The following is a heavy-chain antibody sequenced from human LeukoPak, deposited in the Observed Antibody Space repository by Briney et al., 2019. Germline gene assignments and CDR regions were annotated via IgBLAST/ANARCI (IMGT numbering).Heavy chain of an antibody. CDR2: IVGSGSST. Sequence: PGASLRLSCAASGFTFRNYAMSWVRQAPGKGREWVSAIVGSGSSTYYADSVKGRFTISRDNSKNTLYLQLNRLRAEDTAVYYCAKWGDYDILTGYYDPDYWGQGTLVTVSS. D-gene: IGHD3-9*01. J-gene: IGHJ4*02. CDR1: GFTFRNYA. V-gene: IGHV3-23*01. CDR3: AKWGDYDILTGYYDPDY.